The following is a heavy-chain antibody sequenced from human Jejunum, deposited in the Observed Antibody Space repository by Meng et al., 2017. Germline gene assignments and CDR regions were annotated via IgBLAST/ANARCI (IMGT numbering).Heavy chain of an antibody. CDR1: GFTFSSYS. Sequence: GQLVGSGGGLVKPGGSLRLSCVASGFTFSSYSINWVRQAPGKGLEWVSSMSSSSSYIYYADSVKGRFIISRDNAKNSLYLQMNSLRAEDTAVYYCARVVRGADAFDVWGQGTMVTVSS. CDR2: MSSSSSYI. V-gene: IGHV3-21*01. J-gene: IGHJ3*01. CDR3: ARVVRGADAFDV. D-gene: IGHD3-10*01.